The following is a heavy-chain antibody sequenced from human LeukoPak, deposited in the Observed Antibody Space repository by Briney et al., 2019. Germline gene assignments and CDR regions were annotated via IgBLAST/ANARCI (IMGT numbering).Heavy chain of an antibody. CDR1: GFAFSSYS. CDR2: ISSSSSYI. CDR3: ASLGAVAGTSGWFDP. Sequence: GGSLRLSCAASGFAFSSYSMNWVRKAPGKGLEWVSSISSSSSYIYYADSVKVRFTISRDNAKNSLYLQMNSLRAEDTAVYYCASLGAVAGTSGWFDPWGQGTLVTVSS. D-gene: IGHD6-19*01. V-gene: IGHV3-21*01. J-gene: IGHJ5*02.